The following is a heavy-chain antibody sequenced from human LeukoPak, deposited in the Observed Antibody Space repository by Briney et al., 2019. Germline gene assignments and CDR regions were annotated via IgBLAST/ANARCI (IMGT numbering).Heavy chain of an antibody. CDR3: AREWGPL. Sequence: PGGSLRLSCAASGFTFTSYSMGWVRQAPGKGLEWVSAISGTGVSAYYADSVKGRFTISRDNAKNSLYLQMDSLRDEDTAVYYCAREWGPLWGQGTLVTVSS. CDR1: GFTFTSYS. D-gene: IGHD3-16*01. CDR2: ISGTGVSA. J-gene: IGHJ4*02. V-gene: IGHV3-23*01.